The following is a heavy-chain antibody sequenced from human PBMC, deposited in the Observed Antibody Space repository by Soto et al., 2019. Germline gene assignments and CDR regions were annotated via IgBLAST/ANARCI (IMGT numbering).Heavy chain of an antibody. CDR1: GGSISGGRYY. V-gene: IGHV4-31*03. D-gene: IGHD3-16*01. CDR3: ARVGGINWFDP. CDR2: IYYSGST. J-gene: IGHJ5*02. Sequence: QVQLQESGPGLVKPSQTLSLTCTVSGGSISGGRYYWSWIRQHPGKGLEWIGYIYYSGSTYYNPSLKSRVTISVDTSKNQFSLKLSSATAADTAVYYCARVGGINWFDPWGQGTLVTVSS.